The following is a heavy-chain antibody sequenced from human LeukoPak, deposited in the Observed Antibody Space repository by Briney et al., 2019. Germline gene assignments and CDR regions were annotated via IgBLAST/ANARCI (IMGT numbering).Heavy chain of an antibody. CDR1: GFTFSSYW. Sequence: GGSLRLSCAASGFTFSSYWMHWVRQAPGKGLVWVSRIKSDGSSTTYADSVKGRFTISRDNAKNTLYLQMNSLRAEDTAVYYCASGRPPDYWGQGTLVTVSS. CDR2: IKSDGSST. J-gene: IGHJ4*02. D-gene: IGHD3/OR15-3a*01. V-gene: IGHV3-74*01. CDR3: ASGRPPDY.